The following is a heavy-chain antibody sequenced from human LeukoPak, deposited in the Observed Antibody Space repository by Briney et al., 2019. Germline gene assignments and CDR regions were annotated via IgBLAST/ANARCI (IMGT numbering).Heavy chain of an antibody. V-gene: IGHV4-59*01. J-gene: IGHJ6*02. Sequence: PSETLSPTCTVAGGSISTYYWSWIPQPPGKGLERIGYIYYTGSTNYNPSLKSRVTISVDTSKNQFSLKLSSVTAADAAVYYCARAQLNLVVDSGMDVWSQGTSVTVSS. D-gene: IGHD1-1*01. CDR2: IYYTGST. CDR3: ARAQLNLVVDSGMDV. CDR1: GGSISTYY.